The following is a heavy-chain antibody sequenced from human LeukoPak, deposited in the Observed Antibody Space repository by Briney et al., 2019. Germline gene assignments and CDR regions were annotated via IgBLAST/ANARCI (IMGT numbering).Heavy chain of an antibody. CDR3: ARVLAAAGARGWFDP. V-gene: IGHV4-30-4*01. CDR2: IYYSGST. J-gene: IGHJ5*02. CDR1: GGSISSGDYY. D-gene: IGHD6-13*01. Sequence: PSQTLSLTCTVSGGSISSGDYYWSWIRQPPGKGLEWIGYIYYSGSTYYNPSLKSRDTISVDTSKNQFSLNVSSVTAADTAVYYCARVLAAAGARGWFDPWGQGTLVTVSS.